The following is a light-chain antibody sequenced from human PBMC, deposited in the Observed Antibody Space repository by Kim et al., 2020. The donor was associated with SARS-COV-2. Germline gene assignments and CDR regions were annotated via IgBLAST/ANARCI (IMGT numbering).Light chain of an antibody. CDR1: SLRSYY. CDR2: GKN. Sequence: SSELTQDPAVSVALGQTVRITCQGDSLRSYYASWYQQKPGQAPVLVIYGKNNRPSGISDRFSGSSSGNTASLTITGAQAEDEADYYCNYRDSSGNHVVFGGGTQLTVL. J-gene: IGLJ2*01. V-gene: IGLV3-19*01. CDR3: NYRDSSGNHVV.